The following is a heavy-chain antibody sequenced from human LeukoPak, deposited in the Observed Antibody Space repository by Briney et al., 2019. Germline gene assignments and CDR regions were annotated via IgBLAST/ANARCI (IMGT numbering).Heavy chain of an antibody. CDR2: IYTNGNT. D-gene: IGHD6-19*01. J-gene: IGHJ4*02. V-gene: IGHV4-61*02. Sequence: SQTLSLTCTVSGGSLSSGGYYWSWIRQPAGKGLDWIGRIYTNGNTNYNPSLKSRVTISVDTSKNQFSLKLSSVTAADTAVYYCAREQDSYSSGWSDYWGQGTLVTVSS. CDR1: GGSLSSGGYY. CDR3: AREQDSYSSGWSDY.